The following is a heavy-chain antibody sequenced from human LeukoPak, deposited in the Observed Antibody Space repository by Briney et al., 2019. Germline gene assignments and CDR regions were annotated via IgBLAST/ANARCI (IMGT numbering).Heavy chain of an antibody. CDR1: GGSISSYY. D-gene: IGHD5-18*01. V-gene: IGHV4-59*01. CDR3: ARVTSGYNYATTNYYFYMDV. Sequence: PSETLSLTCTVSGGSISSYYWSWIRQPPGKGLEWIGYVYNSGSTNYNPSLKSRVTISLDTSKNQFSLRLSSVTAADTAVYYCARVTSGYNYATTNYYFYMDVWGKGTTVTVSS. J-gene: IGHJ6*03. CDR2: VYNSGST.